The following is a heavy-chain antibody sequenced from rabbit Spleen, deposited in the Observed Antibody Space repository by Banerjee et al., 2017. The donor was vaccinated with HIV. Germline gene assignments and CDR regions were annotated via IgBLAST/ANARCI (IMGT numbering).Heavy chain of an antibody. V-gene: IGHV1S7*01. CDR1: GFSFSSGYW. D-gene: IGHD7-1*01. Sequence: QQLEESGGGLVKPEGSLTLTCKASGFSFSSGYWISWVRQAPGKGLEWIGYIDPIFSTSHYASWVNGRFTISSHNAQNTLYLQLNSLTAADTATYFCVRDYRFYFNLWGPGTLVTVS. CDR3: VRDYRFYFNL. J-gene: IGHJ4*01. CDR2: IDPIFSTS.